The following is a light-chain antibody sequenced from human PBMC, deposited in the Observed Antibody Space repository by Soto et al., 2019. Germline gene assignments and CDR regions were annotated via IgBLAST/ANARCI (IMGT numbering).Light chain of an antibody. CDR2: SAS. Sequence: IQMTQSPSSLSPSGGDRVTITCRASQSIGTSLNWYQQKPGKAPSLLIFSASSLHSGVPSRFSGSLSGTHFSLSINTLQPEDLATYYCQQSYSTPRTFGQGNKLE. J-gene: IGKJ2*01. V-gene: IGKV1-39*01. CDR3: QQSYSTPRT. CDR1: QSIGTS.